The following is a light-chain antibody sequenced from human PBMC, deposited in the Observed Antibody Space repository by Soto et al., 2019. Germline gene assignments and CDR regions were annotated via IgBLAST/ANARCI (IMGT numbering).Light chain of an antibody. J-gene: IGKJ1*01. Sequence: DIQMTQSPSTLSASVGDRVTITCRASQSISSRLAWYQQKPGKAPKLLIYDASSLESGVPSRFSGSGSGTEFTLTISSLQPDDFATYYCQQYNSPWTFGQGTKVEIK. CDR3: QQYNSPWT. CDR1: QSISSR. V-gene: IGKV1-5*01. CDR2: DAS.